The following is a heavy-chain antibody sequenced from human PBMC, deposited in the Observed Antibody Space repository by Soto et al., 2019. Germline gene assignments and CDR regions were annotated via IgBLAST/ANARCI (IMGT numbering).Heavy chain of an antibody. J-gene: IGHJ6*04. CDR2: IYSGGST. Sequence: EVQLVESGGDLVQPGGSLRLSCAASGITVNNNYMSWVRQAPGKGLERVSVIYSGGSTGYADSVKGRFTISRDNPKNTVYLQMNGLRAEDTAVYYCARDVGVWGRGPTVTVSS. CDR3: ARDVGV. V-gene: IGHV3-66*01. CDR1: GITVNNNY.